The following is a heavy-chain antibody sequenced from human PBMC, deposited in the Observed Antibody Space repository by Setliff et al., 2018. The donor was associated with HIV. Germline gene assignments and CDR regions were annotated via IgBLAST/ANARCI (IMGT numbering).Heavy chain of an antibody. CDR2: IWYDGSNK. V-gene: IGHV3-33*06. J-gene: IGHJ3*02. CDR1: GFTFSSYG. CDR3: AKVRVGARDAFDI. D-gene: IGHD1-26*01. Sequence: GGSLRLSCAASGFTFSSYGMHWVRQAPGKGLEWVAVIWYDGSNKYYADSVKGRFTISRDNSKNTLYLQMNSLRAEDTAVYYGAKVRVGARDAFDIWGQGTMVTVSS.